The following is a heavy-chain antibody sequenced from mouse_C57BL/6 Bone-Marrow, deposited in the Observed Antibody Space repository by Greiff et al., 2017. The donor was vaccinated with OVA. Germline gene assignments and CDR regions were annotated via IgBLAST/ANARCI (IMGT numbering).Heavy chain of an antibody. Sequence: QVQLKESGAELVKPGASVKMSCKASGYTFTSYWITWVKQRPGQGLEWIGDISPGSGSTNYNEKFKSKATLTVDTSSSTAYMQLSSLTSEDSAVYYCAYYGSSYLAWFAYWGQGTLVTVSA. D-gene: IGHD1-1*01. CDR2: ISPGSGST. J-gene: IGHJ3*01. V-gene: IGHV1-55*01. CDR1: GYTFTSYW. CDR3: AYYGSSYLAWFAY.